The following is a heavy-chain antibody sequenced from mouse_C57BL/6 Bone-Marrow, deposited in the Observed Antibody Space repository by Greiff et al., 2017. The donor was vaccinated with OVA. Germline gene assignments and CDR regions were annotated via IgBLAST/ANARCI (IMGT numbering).Heavy chain of an antibody. CDR2: IDPSDSYT. CDR3: ARSDDY. V-gene: IGHV1-59*01. J-gene: IGHJ2*01. CDR1: GYTFTSYW. Sequence: QVQLQQPGAELVRPGTSVKLSCKASGYTFTSYWMHWVKQRPGQGLEWIGVIDPSDSYTNYPPKFKGKAKLTVDTSSSTAYMQLSSLTSEVSAVYYCARSDDYWGQGTTLTVSS.